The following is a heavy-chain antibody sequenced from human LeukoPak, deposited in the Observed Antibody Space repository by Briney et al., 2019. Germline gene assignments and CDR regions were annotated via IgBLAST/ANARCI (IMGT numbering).Heavy chain of an antibody. CDR1: GYSFTSYW. CDR2: IYPGDSDT. J-gene: IGHJ4*02. V-gene: IGHV5-51*01. D-gene: IGHD3-3*01. Sequence: GESLKISCKGSGYSFTSYWIGWVRQMPGKGLEWMGIIYPGDSDTRYSPSFRGQVTISADKSISTAYLQWSSLKASDTAMYYCARLTPHLEWFYYFDYWGQGTLVTVSS. CDR3: ARLTPHLEWFYYFDY.